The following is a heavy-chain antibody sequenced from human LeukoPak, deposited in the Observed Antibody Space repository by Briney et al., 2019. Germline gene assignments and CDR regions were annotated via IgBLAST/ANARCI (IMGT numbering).Heavy chain of an antibody. V-gene: IGHV4-31*03. J-gene: IGHJ4*02. CDR1: GGSISSGGYY. CDR3: ASLTGMTTEVSGIDY. Sequence: SETLSLTCTVSGGSISSGGYYWSWIRQHPGKGLEWIGYIYYSGSTYYNPSLKSRVTISVDTSKNQFSLKLSSVTAADTAVYYCASLTGMTTEVSGIDYWGQGTLVTVSS. CDR2: IYYSGST. D-gene: IGHD4-23*01.